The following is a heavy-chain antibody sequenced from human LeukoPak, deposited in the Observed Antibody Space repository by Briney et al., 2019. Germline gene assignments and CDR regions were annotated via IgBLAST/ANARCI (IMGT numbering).Heavy chain of an antibody. CDR1: GYTFTDYY. V-gene: IGHV1-46*01. CDR2: IHPSGGGT. Sequence: GASVKVSCKASGYTFTDYYMYWVRQAPGQGPERMGVIHPSGGGTTHAQKFQGRVTLTKDTATSTVYIELSSLRSDDTAVYYCARMAMDPAMVTNFFDLWGQGTLLIVSA. CDR3: ARMAMDPAMVTNFFDL. D-gene: IGHD5-18*01. J-gene: IGHJ4*02.